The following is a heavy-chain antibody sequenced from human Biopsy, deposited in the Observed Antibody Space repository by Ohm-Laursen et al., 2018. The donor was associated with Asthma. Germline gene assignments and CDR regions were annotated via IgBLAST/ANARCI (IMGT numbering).Heavy chain of an antibody. D-gene: IGHD7-27*01. CDR1: GGSMSSSSYY. CDR2: ISYTGSA. V-gene: IGHV4-39*01. CDR3: ARHWDWGSFFDY. J-gene: IGHJ4*02. Sequence: SETLSLTCTVSGGSMSSSSYYWGWICQPPGKGLEWMGSISYTGSAYHNPSLKSQVTISVDTSKNHFSLKLSSVTAADTAVYYCARHWDWGSFFDYWGQGTPVTVSS.